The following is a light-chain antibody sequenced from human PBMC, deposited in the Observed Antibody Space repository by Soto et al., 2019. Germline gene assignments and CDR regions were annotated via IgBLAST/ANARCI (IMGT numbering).Light chain of an antibody. CDR1: QSVSSD. V-gene: IGKV3-15*01. J-gene: IGKJ1*01. CDR2: GAS. Sequence: EIVMTQSPATLSVSPGERATLSCRASQSVSSDLAWYHQKPGQAPRLLIYGASTRATGIPDRFSGSGSGTEFTLTINSLQSEDFAVYYCQQYNNWPRTFGQGTMVDI. CDR3: QQYNNWPRT.